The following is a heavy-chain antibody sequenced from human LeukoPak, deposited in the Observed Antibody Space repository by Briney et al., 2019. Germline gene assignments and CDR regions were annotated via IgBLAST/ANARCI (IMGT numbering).Heavy chain of an antibody. Sequence: SETLSLTCSVSGGSISSSNYYWGWIRQPPGKGLEWIESISYSGSTYYNPSLKSRVTISVDTSKNQFSLKLNSVTAADTAVYYCAGAKGGIFTSSSFYFDYWGQGILVSVSS. V-gene: IGHV4-39*01. J-gene: IGHJ4*02. D-gene: IGHD6-13*01. CDR2: ISYSGST. CDR1: GGSISSSNYY. CDR3: AGAKGGIFTSSSFYFDY.